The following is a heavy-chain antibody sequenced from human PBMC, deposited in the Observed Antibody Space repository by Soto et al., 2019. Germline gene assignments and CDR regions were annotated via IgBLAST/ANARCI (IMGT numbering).Heavy chain of an antibody. D-gene: IGHD3-22*01. J-gene: IGHJ4*02. Sequence: EVQRLESGGTLVQPGGSLRLSCAASGFTFSSYAMSWVRQAPGKGLEWVSALGGCGGSTYYADAVKGRFTISRDNAKNTLYLQMNSLRAEDTAVYYCAKFGYDSSVYYFDYWGEGTLVTASS. CDR1: GFTFSSYA. CDR3: AKFGYDSSVYYFDY. CDR2: LGGCGGST. V-gene: IGHV3-23*01.